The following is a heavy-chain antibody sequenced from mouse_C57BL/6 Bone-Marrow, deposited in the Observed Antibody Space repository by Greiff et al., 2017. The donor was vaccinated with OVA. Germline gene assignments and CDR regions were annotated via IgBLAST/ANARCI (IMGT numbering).Heavy chain of an antibody. D-gene: IGHD1-1*01. CDR3: ASNYYGSSYWYFDV. V-gene: IGHV2-9-1*01. CDR2: IWTGGGT. Sequence: QVQVVESGPGLVAPSQSLSITCTVSGFSLTSYAISWVRQPPGKGLEWLGVIWTGGGTNYNSALKSRLSISKDNSKSHVFLKMNSLQTDDTARYYCASNYYGSSYWYFDVWGTGTTVTVSS. CDR1: GFSLTSYA. J-gene: IGHJ1*03.